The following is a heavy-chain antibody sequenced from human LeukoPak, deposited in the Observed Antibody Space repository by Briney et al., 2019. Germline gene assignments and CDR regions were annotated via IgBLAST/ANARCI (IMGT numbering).Heavy chain of an antibody. CDR3: ARQKCTSASCLTKNAFDI. V-gene: IGHV4-4*09. D-gene: IGHD2-2*01. J-gene: IGHJ3*02. CDR1: GSISGSY. Sequence: SETLSLTCTVSGSISGSYWSWIRQPPGKGLEWIGYIYTSGSTNYNPSLESRVTISVDTSKNQFSLDLSSVTAADTAVYYCARQKCTSASCLTKNAFDIWGQGTMVTVSS. CDR2: IYTSGST.